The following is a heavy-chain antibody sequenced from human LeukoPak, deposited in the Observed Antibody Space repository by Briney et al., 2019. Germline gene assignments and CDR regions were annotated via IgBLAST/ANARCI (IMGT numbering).Heavy chain of an antibody. V-gene: IGHV3-48*03. Sequence: GGSLRLSCAASGFTFSSYEMNWVRQAPGKGLEWVSYISSSGSTIYYADSVKGRFTISRDNAKNSLYLQMNSLRAEDTAVYYCARDPAARPDYYYMDVWGKGTTVTVSS. CDR2: ISSSGSTI. J-gene: IGHJ6*03. D-gene: IGHD6-6*01. CDR1: GFTFSSYE. CDR3: ARDPAARPDYYYMDV.